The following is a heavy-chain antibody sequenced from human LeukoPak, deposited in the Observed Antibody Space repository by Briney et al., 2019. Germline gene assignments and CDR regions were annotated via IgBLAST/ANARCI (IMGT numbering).Heavy chain of an antibody. CDR3: ARDMGSGWFGPFYYYYGMDV. CDR2: INPNSGGT. V-gene: IGHV1-2*02. J-gene: IGHJ6*02. CDR1: GYTFTGYY. D-gene: IGHD6-19*01. Sequence: ASVKVSCKASGYTFTGYYMHWVRQAPGQGLEWMGWINPNSGGTNYAQKFQGRVTMTRDTSISTAYMELSRLRSDDTAVYYCARDMGSGWFGPFYYYYGMDVWGQGTTVTVSS.